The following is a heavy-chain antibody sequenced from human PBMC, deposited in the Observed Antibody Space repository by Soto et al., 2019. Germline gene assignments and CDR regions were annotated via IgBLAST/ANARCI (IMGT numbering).Heavy chain of an antibody. V-gene: IGHV4-34*01. CDR2: INHSGST. CDR1: GGSFSGYY. Sequence: PSETLSLTCAVYGGSFSGYYWSWIRQPPGKGLEWIGEINHSGSTNYNPSLKSRVTISVDTSKNQFSLKLSSVTAADTAVYYCARVLGYYYCSGSFTDYYYYGIDVWGQGTTVTVSS. J-gene: IGHJ6*02. CDR3: ARVLGYYYCSGSFTDYYYYGIDV. D-gene: IGHD3-10*01.